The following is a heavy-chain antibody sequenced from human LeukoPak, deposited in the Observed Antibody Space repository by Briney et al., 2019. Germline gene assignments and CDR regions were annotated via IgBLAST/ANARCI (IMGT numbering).Heavy chain of an antibody. V-gene: IGHV5-51*01. J-gene: IGHJ3*01. CDR2: IYARDHDT. Sequence: GASLQISCKGSGFASTNYWIAWVRQVPGKDLEWMGIIYARDHDTRYSPSSQGGQVTISADKSFTSVYLQWSSLQSSDTAMYYCARLARGWSGIFDVWGQGTMVTVS. CDR3: ARLARGWSGIFDV. D-gene: IGHD6-19*01. CDR1: GFASTNYW.